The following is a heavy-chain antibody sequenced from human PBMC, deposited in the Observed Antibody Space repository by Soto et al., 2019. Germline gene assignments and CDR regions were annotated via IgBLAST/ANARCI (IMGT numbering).Heavy chain of an antibody. V-gene: IGHV4-59*08. Sequence: SETQSLTCTVSGGSISSYYWSWIRQPPGKGLEWIGYIYYSGSTYYNPSLKSRVTISVDTSKNQFSLKLSSVTAADTAVYYCARVLTVERGYCSSTSCYTSWFDPWGQGTLVTVSS. CDR1: GGSISSYY. CDR2: IYYSGST. CDR3: ARVLTVERGYCSSTSCYTSWFDP. D-gene: IGHD2-2*02. J-gene: IGHJ5*02.